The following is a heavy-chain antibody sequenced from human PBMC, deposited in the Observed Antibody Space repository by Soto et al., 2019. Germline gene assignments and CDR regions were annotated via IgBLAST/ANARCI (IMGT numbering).Heavy chain of an antibody. CDR1: EFTFSKYW. J-gene: IGHJ4*02. CDR3: VCGGNYFVY. V-gene: IGHV3-7*01. Sequence: EVQLVESGGGLVQPGGSLRLSCAASEFTFSKYWMTWVRQSPGKGLEWVANINQDGSERYYVDSVRGRFTISRDNAKNSLYLQMNILRAEDTAVYYCVCGGNYFVYWGQGTLVTVSP. CDR2: INQDGSER. D-gene: IGHD3-16*01.